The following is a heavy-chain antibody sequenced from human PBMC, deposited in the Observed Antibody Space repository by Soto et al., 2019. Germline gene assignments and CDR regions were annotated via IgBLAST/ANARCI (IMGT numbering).Heavy chain of an antibody. V-gene: IGHV3-33*01. D-gene: IGHD2-15*01. CDR2: IWYDGSNK. Sequence: GGSLRLSCAASGFTFSSYGMHWVRQAPGKGLEWVAVIWYDGSNKYYADSVKGRFTISRDNSKNTLYLQMNSLRAEDTAVYYCARERGSSRNFDYWGQGTLVTVSS. CDR1: GFTFSSYG. J-gene: IGHJ4*02. CDR3: ARERGSSRNFDY.